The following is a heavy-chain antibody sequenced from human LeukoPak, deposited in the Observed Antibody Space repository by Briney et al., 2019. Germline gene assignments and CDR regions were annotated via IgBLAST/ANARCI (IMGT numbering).Heavy chain of an antibody. V-gene: IGHV3-23*01. CDR2: ISGSGGNT. CDR3: AKLLNDYGDYYFDY. D-gene: IGHD4-17*01. CDR1: GLILSSYA. Sequence: GGSLRLSCAASGLILSSYAMSWVRQAPGKGLEWVSAISGSGGNTYYADSVRGRFTISRDNSKNTLYLQVNSLRAEDTAVYYCAKLLNDYGDYYFDYWGQGTLVTVSS. J-gene: IGHJ4*02.